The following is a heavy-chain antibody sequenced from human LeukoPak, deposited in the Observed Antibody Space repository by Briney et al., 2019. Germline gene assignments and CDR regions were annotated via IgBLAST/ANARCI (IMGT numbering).Heavy chain of an antibody. CDR3: AKELYNYGDYGAEGLDV. D-gene: IGHD4-17*01. J-gene: IGHJ6*02. Sequence: GGSLRLSCVGSGFTFSRYWLNWVRQAPGKGLEWVANMNQDGSEIYYLDSVKGRFTISRDNSKITVYLQMNSLKAEDTAVYYCAKELYNYGDYGAEGLDVGGQGTTVTVS. V-gene: IGHV3-7*01. CDR2: MNQDGSEI. CDR1: GFTFSRYW.